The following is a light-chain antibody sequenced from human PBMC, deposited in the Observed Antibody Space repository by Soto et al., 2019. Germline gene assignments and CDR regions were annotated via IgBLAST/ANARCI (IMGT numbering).Light chain of an antibody. CDR2: AAS. CDR1: QSVSSS. J-gene: IGKJ4*01. V-gene: IGKV3D-15*01. CDR3: QQYRNWPVT. Sequence: EIVMTQSPVTLSVSPGERATLSCRASQSVSSSIAWYQQKVGQAPRLLIYAASTRATGIPARFSGSESGTEFILSISSLQSEDVAVYYCQQYRNWPVTFCGGTKVEIK.